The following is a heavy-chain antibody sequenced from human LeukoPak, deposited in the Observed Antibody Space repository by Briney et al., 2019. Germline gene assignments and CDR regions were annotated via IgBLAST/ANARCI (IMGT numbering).Heavy chain of an antibody. J-gene: IGHJ4*02. D-gene: IGHD2/OR15-2a*01. Sequence: SETLSLTCTVSGGSINNYYWSWVRQPPGAGLEWLAYIYYTGSTNYNPSLKTRLTISVDTSKNQFSLRLTSVTAADTAVYYCARFSQYYDSPTHYLDYWGQGILVTVSS. CDR2: IYYTGST. CDR3: ARFSQYYDSPTHYLDY. CDR1: GGSINNYY. V-gene: IGHV4-59*08.